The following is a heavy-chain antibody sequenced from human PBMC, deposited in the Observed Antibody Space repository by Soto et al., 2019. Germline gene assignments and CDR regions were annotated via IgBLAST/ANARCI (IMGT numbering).Heavy chain of an antibody. J-gene: IGHJ4*02. D-gene: IGHD4-4*01. Sequence: GGSLRLSCAASGFTFSSYAMSWVRQAPGKGLEWVSAISGSGGSTYYADSVKGRFTISRDNSKNTLYLQMNSLRAEDTAVYYCANPFSDYSNYYYWGQGTLVTVSS. CDR1: GFTFSSYA. CDR2: ISGSGGST. CDR3: ANPFSDYSNYYY. V-gene: IGHV3-23*01.